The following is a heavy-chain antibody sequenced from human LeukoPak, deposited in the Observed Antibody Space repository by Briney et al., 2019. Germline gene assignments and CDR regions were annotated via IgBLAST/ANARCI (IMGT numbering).Heavy chain of an antibody. V-gene: IGHV4-59*08. CDR3: ARHLIRGYSYHPNWFDP. CDR2: IYHSGST. J-gene: IGHJ5*02. D-gene: IGHD5-18*01. CDR1: GGSISSYY. Sequence: PSETLSLTCTVSGGSISSYYWSWIRQPPGKGLEWLGSIYHSGSTYYNPSLKSRVTISVDASKNQFSLKLSSVTAADTAVYYCARHLIRGYSYHPNWFDPWGQGTLVTVSS.